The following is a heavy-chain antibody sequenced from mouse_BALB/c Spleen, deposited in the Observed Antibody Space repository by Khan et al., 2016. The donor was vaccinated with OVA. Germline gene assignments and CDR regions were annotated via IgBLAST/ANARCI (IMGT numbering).Heavy chain of an antibody. D-gene: IGHD2-3*01. CDR1: GYTFTYYY. Sequence: QVQLKQSGPELVKPGASVKISCKASGYTFTYYYINWVKQKPGQGLEWIGWIYPGNDNTKYNEKFKDMATLTVDTSSNIAFMQLSGLTSEDTAVYFCARGGYDGNGLFDSWGECTTLTVSS. J-gene: IGHJ2*01. V-gene: IGHV1-84*02. CDR3: ARGGYDGNGLFDS. CDR2: IYPGNDNT.